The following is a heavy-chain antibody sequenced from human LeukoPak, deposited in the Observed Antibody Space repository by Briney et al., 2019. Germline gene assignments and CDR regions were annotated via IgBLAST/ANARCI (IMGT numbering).Heavy chain of an antibody. J-gene: IGHJ4*02. V-gene: IGHV3-23*01. Sequence: GGSLRLSCAASGFTFSSYAMSWVRQAPGKGLEWVSAISGSGGSTYYADSVKGRFTISRDNSKNTLYLQMNSLRAEDTAVYYCAKVSPVGMDTAMGTEDYWGQGTLVTVSS. CDR2: ISGSGGST. D-gene: IGHD5-18*01. CDR3: AKVSPVGMDTAMGTEDY. CDR1: GFTFSSYA.